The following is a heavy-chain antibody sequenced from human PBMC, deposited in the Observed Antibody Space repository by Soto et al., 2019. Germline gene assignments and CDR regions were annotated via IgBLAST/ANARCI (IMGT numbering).Heavy chain of an antibody. CDR1: GYSFTSYW. J-gene: IGHJ6*02. CDR2: INPGDSDT. V-gene: IGHV5-51*01. D-gene: IGHD2-15*01. CDR3: ARYCSGGSCRYYYGMDV. Sequence: PGESLKISCKGSGYSFTSYWIGWVRQMPGKGLEWMGIINPGDSDTRYSPSFQGQVTISADKSISTAYLQWSSLKASDTAMYYCARYCSGGSCRYYYGMDVWGQGTTVTVSS.